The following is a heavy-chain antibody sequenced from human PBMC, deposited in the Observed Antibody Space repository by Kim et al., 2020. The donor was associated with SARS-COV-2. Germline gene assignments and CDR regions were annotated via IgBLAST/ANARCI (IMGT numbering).Heavy chain of an antibody. J-gene: IGHJ6*02. CDR2: ISYDGSNK. CDR3: AKEDCSSTSCYPFGMDV. V-gene: IGHV3-30*18. CDR1: GFTFSSYG. Sequence: GGSLRLSCAASGFTFSSYGMHWVRQAPGKGLECVAVISYDGSNKYYSDSVKGRFTISRDNSKNTLYLQMNSLRAEDTAVYYCAKEDCSSTSCYPFGMDVWGQGTTVTVSS. D-gene: IGHD2-2*01.